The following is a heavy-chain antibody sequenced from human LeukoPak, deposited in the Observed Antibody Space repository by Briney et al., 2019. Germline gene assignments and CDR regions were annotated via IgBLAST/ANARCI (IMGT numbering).Heavy chain of an antibody. CDR1: GFTFDDYA. J-gene: IGHJ4*02. D-gene: IGHD1-26*01. CDR2: ISWNSGSI. V-gene: IGHV3-9*01. Sequence: GGSLRLSCAASGFTFDDYAMHWVRHAPGKGLEWVSGISWNSGSIGYADSVKGRFTISRDNAKNSLYLQMNSLRAEDTALYYCAKEGWELRHFDYWGQGTLVTVSS. CDR3: AKEGWELRHFDY.